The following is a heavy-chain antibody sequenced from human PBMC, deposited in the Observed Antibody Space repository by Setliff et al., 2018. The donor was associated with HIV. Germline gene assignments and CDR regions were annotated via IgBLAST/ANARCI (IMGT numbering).Heavy chain of an antibody. CDR2: ILSTGERT. CDR1: GFTFSNYA. V-gene: IGHV3-23*01. J-gene: IGHJ4*02. CDR3: AKELAASGRGYFDS. Sequence: PGGSLRLSCAASGFTFSNYAMSWVRQAPGEGLEWVSAILSTGERTFYADSVKGRFTISRDNSKNTVYLQMNSLRAEYTAEYYCAKELAASGRGYFDSWGRGILVTVSS. D-gene: IGHD3-22*01.